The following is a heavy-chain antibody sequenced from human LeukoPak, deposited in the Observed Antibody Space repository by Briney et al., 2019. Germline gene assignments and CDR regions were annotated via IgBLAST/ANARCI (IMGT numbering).Heavy chain of an antibody. CDR3: ATDPSAPGTAEYFHH. Sequence: GGSLRLSCAASGFTVSNYGMNWVRQAPGEGLEWVSYISSSGTTIYYADSVKGRFTISRDNAKNSLHLQMNSLRAEDSAVFYCATDPSAPGTAEYFHHWGQGTLVTVSS. V-gene: IGHV3-48*01. CDR2: ISSSGTTI. D-gene: IGHD6-13*01. CDR1: GFTVSNYG. J-gene: IGHJ1*01.